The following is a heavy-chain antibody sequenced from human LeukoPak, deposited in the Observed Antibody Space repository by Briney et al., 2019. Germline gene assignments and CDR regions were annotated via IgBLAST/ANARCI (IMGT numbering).Heavy chain of an antibody. V-gene: IGHV5-51*01. CDR2: IYPGDSDT. Sequence: GESLEISCKASGYSFSPYWIAWLRQMPGKGLEWMGIIYPGDSDTRYSPSFQGQVIISADKSITTAYLQWNNLKASDTATYYCARHLGTMGTSAGGFDFWGQGTMVTVSS. J-gene: IGHJ3*01. D-gene: IGHD1-26*01. CDR1: GYSFSPYW. CDR3: ARHLGTMGTSAGGFDF.